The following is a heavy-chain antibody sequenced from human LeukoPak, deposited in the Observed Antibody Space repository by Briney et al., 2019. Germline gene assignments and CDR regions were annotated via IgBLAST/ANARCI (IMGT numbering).Heavy chain of an antibody. Sequence: PSGTLSLTCTVSGDSINSSDYYWAWIRQPPGEGLEWIGTIYYSGSTYYKSSLKSRLTISVDSSKNQFSLKMISVTAADTGVYYCARHGNWDPFDYWGQGALVTVSS. CDR2: IYYSGST. D-gene: IGHD7-27*01. V-gene: IGHV4-39*01. J-gene: IGHJ4*02. CDR3: ARHGNWDPFDY. CDR1: GDSINSSDYY.